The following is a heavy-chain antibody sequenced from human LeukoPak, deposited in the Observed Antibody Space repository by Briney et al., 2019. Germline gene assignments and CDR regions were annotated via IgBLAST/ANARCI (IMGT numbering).Heavy chain of an antibody. CDR3: ARELRSRLFDY. J-gene: IGHJ4*02. V-gene: IGHV4-4*07. CDR1: GGSFSGYY. CDR2: IYTSGST. D-gene: IGHD4-17*01. Sequence: SETLSLTCAVYGGSFSGYYWSWIRQPAGKGLEWIGRIYTSGSTNYNPSLKSRVTMSVDTSKNQFSLKLSSVTAADTAVYYCARELRSRLFDYWGQGTLVTVSS.